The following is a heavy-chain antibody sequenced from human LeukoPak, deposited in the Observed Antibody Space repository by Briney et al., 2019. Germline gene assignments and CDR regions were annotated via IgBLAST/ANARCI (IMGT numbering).Heavy chain of an antibody. J-gene: IGHJ6*03. D-gene: IGHD3-22*01. CDR1: GFTVSSNY. V-gene: IGHV3-7*01. CDR3: ARSYYDSSGYYSSYYYYMDV. CDR2: IKQDGSEK. Sequence: TGGSLRLPCAASGFTVSSNYMSWVRQAPGKGLEWVANIKQDGSEKYYVDSVKGRFTISRDNAKNSLYLQMNSLRAEDTAVYYCARSYYDSSGYYSSYYYYMDVWGKGTTVTVSS.